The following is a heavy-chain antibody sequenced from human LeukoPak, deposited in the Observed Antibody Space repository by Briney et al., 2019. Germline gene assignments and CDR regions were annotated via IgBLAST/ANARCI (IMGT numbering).Heavy chain of an antibody. CDR2: ISSSGSTI. CDR3: ARLDYGDPRLGGWAFDI. CDR1: GFILSDYY. D-gene: IGHD4-17*01. V-gene: IGHV3-11*04. J-gene: IGHJ3*02. Sequence: GGSLRLSCAASGFILSDYYMSWIRQAPRKGLEWVSYISSSGSTIYYADSVKGRFTISRDNIKNSLYLQMNSLRAEDTAVYYCARLDYGDPRLGGWAFDIWGQGTMVTVSS.